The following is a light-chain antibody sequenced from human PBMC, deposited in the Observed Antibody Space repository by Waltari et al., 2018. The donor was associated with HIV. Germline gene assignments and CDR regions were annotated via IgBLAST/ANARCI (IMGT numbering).Light chain of an antibody. Sequence: QSVLTQAPSVSGAPGQRVTISCTGSSSNIGAGYDVHWYQQLPGTAPNLLIYGKSNRPSGVPDRFSGSKSGTSASLAITGLQAEDEADYYCQSYDSSLSGSVFGGGTKLTVL. J-gene: IGLJ2*01. CDR2: GKS. V-gene: IGLV1-40*01. CDR1: SSNIGAGYD. CDR3: QSYDSSLSGSV.